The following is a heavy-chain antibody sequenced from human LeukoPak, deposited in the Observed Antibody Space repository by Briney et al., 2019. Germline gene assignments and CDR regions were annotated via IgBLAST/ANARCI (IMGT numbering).Heavy chain of an antibody. J-gene: IGHJ4*02. CDR1: GFTFRTYW. Sequence: PGGSLRLSCAASGFTFRTYWVHWVRQAPGKGLVWVAGINGDGSGTNYADSEKGRFTISRDNAKNTVNLQMNSLRAEDTAVYYCARGVMPDYWGQGTLVTVSS. D-gene: IGHD3-16*01. V-gene: IGHV3-74*01. CDR3: ARGVMPDY. CDR2: INGDGSGT.